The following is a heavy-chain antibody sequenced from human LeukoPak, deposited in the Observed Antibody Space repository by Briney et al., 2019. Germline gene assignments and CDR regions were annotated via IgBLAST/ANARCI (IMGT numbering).Heavy chain of an antibody. CDR2: IYPGDSDT. CDR3: ARPYCGGDCSPDAFDI. D-gene: IGHD2-21*01. CDR1: GYSFTSYW. J-gene: IGHJ3*02. Sequence: GESLKISCKGSGYSFTSYWIGWVRQMPGKGLEWMGIIYPGDSDTRYSPSFQGQVTISADKSISTAYLQWSSLKASDTAMYYCARPYCGGDCSPDAFDIWGQGTMVTVSS. V-gene: IGHV5-51*01.